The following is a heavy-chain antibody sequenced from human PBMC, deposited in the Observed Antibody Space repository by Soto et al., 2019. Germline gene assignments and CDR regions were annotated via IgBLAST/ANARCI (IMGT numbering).Heavy chain of an antibody. CDR3: VRDSGGGADY. D-gene: IGHD2-21*01. CDR1: GGSISSSNW. J-gene: IGHJ4*02. V-gene: IGHV4-4*02. CDR2: IYHTGST. Sequence: QVQLQGSGPGLVKPSGTLSLTCAVSGGSISSSNWWSWVRQPPGKGLEWIGEIYHTGSTTYNPSLNSRVTISVDKSKNQFSLELSSVTAADTAVYYCVRDSGGGADYWGQGTLVTVSS.